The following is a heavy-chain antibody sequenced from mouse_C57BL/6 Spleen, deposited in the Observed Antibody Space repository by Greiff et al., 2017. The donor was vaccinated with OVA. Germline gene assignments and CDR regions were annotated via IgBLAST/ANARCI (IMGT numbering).Heavy chain of an antibody. CDR2: INPNNGGT. Sequence: EVKLMESGPELVKPGASVKIPCKASGYTFTDYNMDWVKQSHGKSLEWIGDINPNNGGTIYNQKFKGKATLTVDKSSSTAYMELRSLTSEDTAVYYCATGDYDGGAWFAYWGQGTLVTVSA. CDR3: ATGDYDGGAWFAY. V-gene: IGHV1-18*01. CDR1: GYTFTDYN. J-gene: IGHJ3*01. D-gene: IGHD2-4*01.